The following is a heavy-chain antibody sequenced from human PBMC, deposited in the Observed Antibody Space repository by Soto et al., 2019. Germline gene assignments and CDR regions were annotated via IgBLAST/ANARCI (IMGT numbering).Heavy chain of an antibody. J-gene: IGHJ5*02. CDR3: ARTAHNWFDP. CDR2: IYYSGST. V-gene: IGHV4-59*01. CDR1: GGSISSYY. Sequence: SETLSLTCTVSGGSISSYYWSWIRQPPGKGLEWIGYIYYSGSTNYSPSLKSRVTISVDTSKNQFSLKLSSVTAADTAVYYCARTAHNWFDPWGQGTLVTVSS.